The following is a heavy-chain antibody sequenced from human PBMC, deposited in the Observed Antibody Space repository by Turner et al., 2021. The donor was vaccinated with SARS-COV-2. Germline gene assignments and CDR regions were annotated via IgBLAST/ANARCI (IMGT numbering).Heavy chain of an antibody. CDR3: TRSRDYYGSGTYYNYDY. CDR2: MNSGSSYI. V-gene: IGHV3-21*02. D-gene: IGHD3-10*01. Sequence: VQLVESGGGLVKPGGSLRLSCAASGFPFSRYSMNWVRQAPEKGLEWVASMNSGSSYIYYADSLKGRVTISRDNTKRSLFLQMNSLRVEDTAVYYCTRSRDYYGSGTYYNYDYWGQGTLVTVSS. CDR1: GFPFSRYS. J-gene: IGHJ4*02.